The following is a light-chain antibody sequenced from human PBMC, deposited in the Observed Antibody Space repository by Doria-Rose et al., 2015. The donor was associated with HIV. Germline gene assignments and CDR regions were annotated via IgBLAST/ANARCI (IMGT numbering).Light chain of an antibody. V-gene: IGKV1-9*01. CDR2: AAS. CDR1: QGLSNY. J-gene: IGKJ2*01. Sequence: DLRVTQAPSFLSASIGGRVTITCPASQGLSNYLAWYQQKPGKAPKLLIYAASTLESGVPSRFSGSGSGTEFTLTISSLQPEDFGTYYCQQLNFGQGTKLEIK. CDR3: QQLN.